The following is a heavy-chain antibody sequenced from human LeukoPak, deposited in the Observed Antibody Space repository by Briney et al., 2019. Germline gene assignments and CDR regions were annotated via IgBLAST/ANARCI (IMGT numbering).Heavy chain of an antibody. J-gene: IGHJ4*02. Sequence: GGSLRLSCAASGFTFSSYGMHWVRQAPGKGLEWVANIKQDGSEKYYVDSVKGRFTISRDNAKNSLYLQMNSLRAEDTAVYYCARDGLLWFGELISWFNDYWGQGTLVTVSS. D-gene: IGHD3-10*01. CDR3: ARDGLLWFGELISWFNDY. V-gene: IGHV3-7*01. CDR2: IKQDGSEK. CDR1: GFTFSSYG.